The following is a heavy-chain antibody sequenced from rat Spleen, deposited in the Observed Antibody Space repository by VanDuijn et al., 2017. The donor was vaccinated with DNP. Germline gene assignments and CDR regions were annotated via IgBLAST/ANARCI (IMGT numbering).Heavy chain of an antibody. CDR1: GLNFADYW. J-gene: IGHJ3*01. CDR3: VTRGTGSENWFAY. D-gene: IGHD5-1*01. Sequence: EVKLVESGGGLVQPGRSLNLSCATSGLNFADYWMGWVRQAPGKGLEWIGEINEDSRIINYLPSLKDRFTISRDNAQNSLYLQMTNLGSEDTAIYYWVTRGTGSENWFAYWGQGTLVTVSS. V-gene: IGHV4-2*01. CDR2: INEDSRII.